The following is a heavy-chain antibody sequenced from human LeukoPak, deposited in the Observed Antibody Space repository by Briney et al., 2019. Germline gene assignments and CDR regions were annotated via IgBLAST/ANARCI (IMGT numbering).Heavy chain of an antibody. Sequence: GESLKISCKGSGYSFTSYWIGWVRQMPGKGLEWMGIIYPGDSDTRYSPSFQGQVTISADKSISTAYLQWSSLKASDTAMYYCARQVERWLQYGAFGIWGQGTMVTVSS. CDR1: GYSFTSYW. V-gene: IGHV5-51*01. D-gene: IGHD5-24*01. CDR2: IYPGDSDT. J-gene: IGHJ3*02. CDR3: ARQVERWLQYGAFGI.